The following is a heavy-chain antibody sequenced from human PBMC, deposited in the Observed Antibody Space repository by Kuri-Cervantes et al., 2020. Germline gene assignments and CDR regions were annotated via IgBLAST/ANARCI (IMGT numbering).Heavy chain of an antibody. Sequence: GESLKISCAASGFTFGSYWMSWVRQAPGKGLEWVANIKQDGSEKYYVDSVKGRFTISRDNAKNSLYLQINSLRAEDTAVYYCARDDSMDVWGNGTTVTVSS. V-gene: IGHV3-7*03. J-gene: IGHJ6*03. CDR2: IKQDGSEK. CDR3: ARDDSMDV. CDR1: GFTFGSYW.